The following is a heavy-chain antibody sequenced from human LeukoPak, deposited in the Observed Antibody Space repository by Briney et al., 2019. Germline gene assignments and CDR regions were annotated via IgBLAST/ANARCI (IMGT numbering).Heavy chain of an antibody. CDR1: GGSISSYY. J-gene: IGHJ2*01. V-gene: IGHV4-59*01. CDR3: AREIAAAGDHWYFDL. CDR2: IYYSGST. D-gene: IGHD6-13*01. Sequence: SETLSLTCTVSGGSISSYYWSWIRQPPGKGLEWIGYIYYSGSTNYNPSLKSRVTISVDTSKNQFSLKLSSVTAADTAVYYCAREIAAAGDHWYFDLWGRGTLVTVSS.